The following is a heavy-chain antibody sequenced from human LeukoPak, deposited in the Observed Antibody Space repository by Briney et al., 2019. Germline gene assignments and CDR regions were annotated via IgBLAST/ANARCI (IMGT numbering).Heavy chain of an antibody. CDR3: ARQYGRPFDY. Sequence: GASLKISCKGSGSGFSNYWIGWVRQMPGKGLEWMGIIYPGDSDTRYSPSFQGQVTISVDESINTAYLQWSSLEASDTAMYYCARQYGRPFDYWGQGTLVTVSS. D-gene: IGHD4-17*01. CDR1: GSGFSNYW. V-gene: IGHV5-51*01. J-gene: IGHJ4*02. CDR2: IYPGDSDT.